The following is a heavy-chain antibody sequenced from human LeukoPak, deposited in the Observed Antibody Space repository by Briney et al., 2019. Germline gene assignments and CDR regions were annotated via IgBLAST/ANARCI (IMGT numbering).Heavy chain of an antibody. CDR3: ARVQAYRFDY. V-gene: IGHV3-7*01. Sequence: GGSLRLSCAASGFTFSSCAMSWVRQAPGKGLEWVANIKQDGSEKYYVDSVKGRFTISRDNAKNSLYLQMNSLRAEDTAVYYCARVQAYRFDYWGQGTLVTVSS. D-gene: IGHD3-16*01. J-gene: IGHJ4*02. CDR1: GFTFSSCA. CDR2: IKQDGSEK.